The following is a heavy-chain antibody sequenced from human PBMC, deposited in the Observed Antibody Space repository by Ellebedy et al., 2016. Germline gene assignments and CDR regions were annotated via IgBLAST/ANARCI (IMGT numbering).Heavy chain of an antibody. V-gene: IGHV2-26*01. D-gene: IGHD3-16*01. CDR2: ILSSDEK. Sequence: SGPTLVKPTETLTLTCTVSEFSLSNGRMGVSWIRQTPGKALEWLAHILSSDEKSYSRSLHRRLTISKDTARSQVVLTMTSMDSLDTATYYCARIMGDWGRHYFDHWGQGALVTVSS. CDR3: ARIMGDWGRHYFDH. CDR1: EFSLSNGRMG. J-gene: IGHJ4*02.